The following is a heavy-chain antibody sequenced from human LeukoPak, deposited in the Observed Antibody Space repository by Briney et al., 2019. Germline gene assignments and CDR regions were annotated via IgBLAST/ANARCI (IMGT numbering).Heavy chain of an antibody. CDR2: INPSGGST. J-gene: IGHJ6*02. Sequence: ASVKVSCKASGYTFTSYYMHWVRQAPGQGLEWMGIINPSGGSTSYAQKFQGRVTMTRDTSTSTVYMELSSLRSGDTAVYYCARDVDTAMVSSVYYYYGMDVWGQGTTVTVPS. D-gene: IGHD5-18*01. CDR1: GYTFTSYY. CDR3: ARDVDTAMVSSVYYYYGMDV. V-gene: IGHV1-46*01.